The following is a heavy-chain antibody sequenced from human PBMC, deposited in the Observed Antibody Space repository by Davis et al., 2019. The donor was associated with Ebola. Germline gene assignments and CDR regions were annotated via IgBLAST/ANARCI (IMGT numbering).Heavy chain of an antibody. D-gene: IGHD1-26*01. CDR1: GFSFSSYW. J-gene: IGHJ4*02. CDR3: AKAGHCGNYCSFDS. CDR2: IKQDGSEK. Sequence: GESLKISCAASGFSFSSYWMSWVRQPPGKGLEWVANIKQDGSEKFYVDSVKGRFTMSRDNAKNSLYLQMNSLRAEDTAVYYCAKAGHCGNYCSFDSWGQGTLVTVSS. V-gene: IGHV3-7*03.